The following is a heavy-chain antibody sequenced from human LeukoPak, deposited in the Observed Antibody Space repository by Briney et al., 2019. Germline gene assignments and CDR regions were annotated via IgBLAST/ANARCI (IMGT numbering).Heavy chain of an antibody. J-gene: IGHJ4*02. CDR3: ARAREDGYNWPTVDY. Sequence: GGSLRLSCAASGFTFSSHWMNWVRQAPGKGLEWVAVISYDGSNKYYADSVKGRFTISRDNSKNTLYLQMNSLRAEDTAVYYCARAREDGYNWPTVDYWGQGTLVTVSS. D-gene: IGHD5-24*01. CDR2: ISYDGSNK. V-gene: IGHV3-30-3*01. CDR1: GFTFSSHW.